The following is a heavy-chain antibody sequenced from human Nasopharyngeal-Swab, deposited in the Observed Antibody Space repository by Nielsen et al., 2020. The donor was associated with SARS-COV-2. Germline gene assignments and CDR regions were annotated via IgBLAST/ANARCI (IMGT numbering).Heavy chain of an antibody. J-gene: IGHJ6*02. V-gene: IGHV4-59*01. Sequence: SETLSLTCTVSGGSISSYYWSWIRQPPGKGLEWIGYIYYSGSTNYNPSLKSRVTISVDTSKNQFSLKLSSVTAADTAVYYCARESRDDPDNHYYYGMDVWGQGTTVTVSS. CDR2: IYYSGST. CDR3: ARESRDDPDNHYYYGMDV. CDR1: GGSISSYY. D-gene: IGHD1-14*01.